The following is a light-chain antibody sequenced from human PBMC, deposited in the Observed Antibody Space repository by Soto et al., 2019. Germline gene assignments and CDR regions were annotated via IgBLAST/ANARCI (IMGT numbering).Light chain of an antibody. CDR1: QSISRY. V-gene: IGKV1-39*01. J-gene: IGKJ2*01. CDR3: QQSYSSPYT. CDR2: AAS. Sequence: DIQMTQSPSSLSASVGDRVTITCRASQSISRYLHWYQQKPGKAPKFLIYAASSLQSRVPSRFTGSGSGTDFTLTIRSLQPEDFATYYCQQSYSSPYTFGQGTKLEIK.